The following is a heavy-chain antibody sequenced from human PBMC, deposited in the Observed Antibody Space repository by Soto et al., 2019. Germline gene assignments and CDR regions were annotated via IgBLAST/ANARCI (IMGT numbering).Heavy chain of an antibody. D-gene: IGHD3-10*01. J-gene: IGHJ4*01. CDR2: DDHIRII. Sequence: SETLSLTCSVSGYSIRSGSSWGWVRQAPGKGLEWLGIDDHIRIIFHNPSCKGQVTISVDTSKNQVSLYLRSVTAADRAVYYCAALWFGELAINYWGHGILVTVSS. V-gene: IGHV4-38-2*02. CDR3: AALWFGELAINY. CDR1: GYSIRSGSS.